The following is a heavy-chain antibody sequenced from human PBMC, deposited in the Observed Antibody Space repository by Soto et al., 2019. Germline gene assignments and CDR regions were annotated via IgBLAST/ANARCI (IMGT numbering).Heavy chain of an antibody. CDR2: ISGSGDRT. CDR1: GFTFSTYA. D-gene: IGHD6-6*01. CDR3: AKDGAYSSSSLYYFDY. Sequence: GSLRLSCAASGFTFSTYAMNWVRQAPGKGLEWVSAISGSGDRTYYADSVRGRFTISKDSSKNTLYLQMNSLRAEDTAVYYCAKDGAYSSSSLYYFDYWGQGTLVTVSS. J-gene: IGHJ4*02. V-gene: IGHV3-23*01.